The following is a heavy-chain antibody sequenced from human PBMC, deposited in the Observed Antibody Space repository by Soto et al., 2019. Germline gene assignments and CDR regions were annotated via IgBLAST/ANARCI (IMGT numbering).Heavy chain of an antibody. CDR1: GYTFTSYG. J-gene: IGHJ4*02. Sequence: ASVKVSCKASGYTFTSYGISWVRQAPGQGLEWMGWISAYNGNTNYAQKLQGRVTMTTDTSTSTAYMELRSLRSDDTAVYYCASFPSTSSFSSPSVGSLDYWGQGTLGTVSS. D-gene: IGHD6-6*01. V-gene: IGHV1-18*01. CDR3: ASFPSTSSFSSPSVGSLDY. CDR2: ISAYNGNT.